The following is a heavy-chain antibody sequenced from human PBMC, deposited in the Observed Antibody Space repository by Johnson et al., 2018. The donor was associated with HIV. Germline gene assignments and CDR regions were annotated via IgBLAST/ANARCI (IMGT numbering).Heavy chain of an antibody. CDR3: ARIAARGAFDI. CDR1: GFTFSSYD. J-gene: IGHJ3*02. CDR2: IGTAGDT. D-gene: IGHD6-13*01. Sequence: VQLVESGGGVVQPGGSLRLSCAASGFTFSSYDMHWVRQVTRKGLEWVSAIGTAGDTYYQGSVKGRFTISRENAKDSLYLQMNSLRAGDTAVYYCARIAARGAFDIWGQGTMVTVSS. V-gene: IGHV3-13*01.